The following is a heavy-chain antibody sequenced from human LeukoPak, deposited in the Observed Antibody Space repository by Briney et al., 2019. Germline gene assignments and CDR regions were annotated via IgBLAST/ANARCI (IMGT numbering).Heavy chain of an antibody. D-gene: IGHD6-19*01. CDR1: GFTFSTYW. J-gene: IGHJ3*02. CDR2: INSDGSRT. Sequence: GGSLRLSCAASGFTFSTYWMHWVRQAPGKGLVWVSRINSDGSRTTYADSVKGRFTISRDNAKNTLYLQMNSLRTEDTAVYYCARPETQYSSGLDGFDIWGQGTMATVSS. V-gene: IGHV3-74*01. CDR3: ARPETQYSSGLDGFDI.